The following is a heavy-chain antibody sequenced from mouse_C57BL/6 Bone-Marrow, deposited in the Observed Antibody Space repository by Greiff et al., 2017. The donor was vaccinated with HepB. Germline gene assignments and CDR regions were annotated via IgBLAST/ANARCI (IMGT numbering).Heavy chain of an antibody. CDR2: IYPYNGVS. CDR1: GYSFTGYY. J-gene: IGHJ2*01. D-gene: IGHD4-1*01. Sequence: EVQVVESGPGLVKPGASVKISCKASGYSFTGYYMHWVKQSHGNILDWIGYIYPYNGVSSYNQKFTGKATLTVDKSSSTAYIKLRSLTSEDSEVYYGARERRLTGPFDYWGQGTTLTVSS. V-gene: IGHV1-31*01. CDR3: ARERRLTGPFDY.